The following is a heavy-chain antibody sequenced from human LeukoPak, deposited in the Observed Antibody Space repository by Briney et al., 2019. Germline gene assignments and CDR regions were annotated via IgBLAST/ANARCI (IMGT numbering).Heavy chain of an antibody. D-gene: IGHD1-26*01. J-gene: IGHJ3*01. V-gene: IGHV3-74*01. CDR3: ARGYSGTYPNV. CDR2: INSDGRST. Sequence: PGGSLRLSCAASGFTFSSYWMHWVRQAPGKGLVWVTRINSDGRSTSYADSVKGRFTISRDNAKNSLYLQMNGLRAEDTAVYYCARGYSGTYPNVWGQGTMVTVSS. CDR1: GFTFSSYW.